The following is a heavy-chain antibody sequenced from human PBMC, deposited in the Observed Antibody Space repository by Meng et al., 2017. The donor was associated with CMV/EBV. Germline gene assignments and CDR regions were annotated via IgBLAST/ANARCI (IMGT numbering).Heavy chain of an antibody. CDR1: GGTFSSYT. CDR2: ISAYNGNT. V-gene: IGHV1-18*01. J-gene: IGHJ3*02. Sequence: ASVKVSCKASGGTFSSYTISWVRQAPGQGLEWMGWISAYNGNTNYAQKLQGRVTMTTDTSTSTAYMELRSLRSDDTAVYYCARDRNSEELVNAFDIWGQGTMVTVSS. CDR3: ARDRNSEELVNAFDI. D-gene: IGHD6-13*01.